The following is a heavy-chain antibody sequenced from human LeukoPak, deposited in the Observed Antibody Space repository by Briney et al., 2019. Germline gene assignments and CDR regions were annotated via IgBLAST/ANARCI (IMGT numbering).Heavy chain of an antibody. CDR1: GFTFSSYG. CDR3: ARDLMDSGWWELGNY. CDR2: IRYDGSNK. D-gene: IGHD1-26*01. J-gene: IGHJ4*02. Sequence: GGSLRLSCAASGFTFSSYGMHWVRQAPGKGLEWVAFIRYDGSNKYYADSVKGRFTISRDNSKNTLYLQMNSLRAEDTAVYYCARDLMDSGWWELGNYWGQGTLVTVSS. V-gene: IGHV3-30*02.